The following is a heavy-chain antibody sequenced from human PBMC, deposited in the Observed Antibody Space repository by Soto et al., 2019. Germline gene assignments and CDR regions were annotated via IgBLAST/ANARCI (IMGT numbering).Heavy chain of an antibody. CDR1: GFTFTSSA. J-gene: IGHJ3*02. CDR2: IVVGSGNT. CDR3: AAGVTYDGNFDI. Sequence: GASVKVSCKASGFTFTSSAMRWVRQARGQRLEWIGWIVVGSGNTNYAQKFQERVSITRDMSTRTAYMELSSLRSEDTAVYYCAAGVTYDGNFDIWGQGTMVTVSS. D-gene: IGHD5-12*01. V-gene: IGHV1-58*02.